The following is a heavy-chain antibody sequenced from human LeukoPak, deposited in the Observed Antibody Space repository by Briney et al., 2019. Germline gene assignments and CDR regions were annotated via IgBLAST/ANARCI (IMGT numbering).Heavy chain of an antibody. CDR2: IWYDGSNK. V-gene: IGHV3-33*06. Sequence: GALRLSCAASGFTFSSYGMHWVRQAPGKGLEWVAVIWYDGSNKYYADSVKGRFTISRDNSKNTLYLQMNSLRAEDTAVYYCAKDRCGGDCYSPPFDYWGQGTLVTVSS. CDR3: AKDRCGGDCYSPPFDY. CDR1: GFTFSSYG. D-gene: IGHD2-21*02. J-gene: IGHJ4*02.